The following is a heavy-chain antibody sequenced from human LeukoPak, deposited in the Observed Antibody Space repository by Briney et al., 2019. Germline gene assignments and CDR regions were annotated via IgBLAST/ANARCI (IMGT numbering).Heavy chain of an antibody. CDR3: ASVATVTTDYYGMDV. J-gene: IGHJ6*02. Sequence: APVKVSCKASGYTFTSYDINWVRQATGQGLEWMGWMNPNSGNTGYAQKFQGRVTMTRNTSISTAYMELSSLRSEDTAVYYCASVATVTTDYYGMDVWGQGTTVTVSS. V-gene: IGHV1-8*01. CDR1: GYTFTSYD. D-gene: IGHD4-17*01. CDR2: MNPNSGNT.